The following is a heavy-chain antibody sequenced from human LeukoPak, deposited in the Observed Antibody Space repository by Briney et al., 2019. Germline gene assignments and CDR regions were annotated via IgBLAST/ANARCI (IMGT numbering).Heavy chain of an antibody. D-gene: IGHD6-19*01. V-gene: IGHV3-11*01. CDR2: ISSSGSTI. J-gene: IGHJ4*02. Sequence: GGSLRLSSAASGFTFSDYYMSWIRQAPGKGLEWVSYISSSGSTIYYAASVKGRFTISRDNAKNSLYLQMNSLRAEDTAVYYCARDYSGWRFDYWGQGTLVTVSS. CDR3: ARDYSGWRFDY. CDR1: GFTFSDYY.